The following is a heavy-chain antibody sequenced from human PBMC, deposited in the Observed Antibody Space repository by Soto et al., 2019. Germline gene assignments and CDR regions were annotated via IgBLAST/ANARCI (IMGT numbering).Heavy chain of an antibody. CDR3: SRVGCSNRKCYTRGMDV. D-gene: IGHD2-2*01. CDR1: GGSISGYY. J-gene: IGHJ6*02. V-gene: IGHV4-4*07. CDR2: IYSDGTT. Sequence: PSETLSHTCTVSGGSISGYYWSWVRQPAGKGLEWVGRIYSDGTTNYSPSLKSRVTMSLDTSKDQFSLHLNSVTAADTAVYYCSRVGCSNRKCYTRGMDVWGQGTTVTVSS.